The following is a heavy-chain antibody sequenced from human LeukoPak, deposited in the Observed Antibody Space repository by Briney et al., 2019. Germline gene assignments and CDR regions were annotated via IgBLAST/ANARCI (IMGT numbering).Heavy chain of an antibody. CDR3: ARALLWFGESSRYAFDI. CDR2: ISSSSSYI. Sequence: GGSLRLSCAASGYTFSSYSMNWVRQAPGTGLEWVSSISSSSSYIYYADSVKGRFTISRDNAKNSLYLQMNSLRAEDTAVYYCARALLWFGESSRYAFDIWGQGTMVTVSS. V-gene: IGHV3-21*01. CDR1: GYTFSSYS. D-gene: IGHD3-10*01. J-gene: IGHJ3*02.